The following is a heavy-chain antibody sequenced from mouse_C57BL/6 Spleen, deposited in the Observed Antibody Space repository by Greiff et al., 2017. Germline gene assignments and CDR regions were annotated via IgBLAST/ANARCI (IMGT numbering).Heavy chain of an antibody. D-gene: IGHD3-2*02. CDR2: IDPSDSVT. J-gene: IGHJ2*01. V-gene: IGHV1-52*01. CDR1: GYTFTSYW. CDR3: ERSVDSSGYPD. Sequence: QVQLQQPGAELVRPGSSVKLSCKASGYTFTSYWMHWVKQRPIQGLEWIGNIDPSDSVTHYNQKFKNKATLTVDKSSSTAYMQLSSLTSEDSAVYNCERSVDSSGYPDWGKGTTLTVSS.